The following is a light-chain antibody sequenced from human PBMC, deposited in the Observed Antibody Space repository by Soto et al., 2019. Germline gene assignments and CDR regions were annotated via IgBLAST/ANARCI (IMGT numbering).Light chain of an antibody. J-gene: IGKJ5*01. CDR1: QSISSW. CDR3: QQYDSYSIT. CDR2: DAS. V-gene: IGKV1-5*01. Sequence: DIQMTQSPSSLSASVGDRVTITCRASQSISSWLAWYQQKPGKAPKLLIYDASTLESGVPSRFSGSGSGTEFTLTINSLQPDDFATYYCQQYDSYSITFGQGTRLEIK.